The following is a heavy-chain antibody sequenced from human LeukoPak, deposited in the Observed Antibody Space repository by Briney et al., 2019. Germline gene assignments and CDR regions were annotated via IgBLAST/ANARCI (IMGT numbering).Heavy chain of an antibody. CDR1: GFTFSSYE. CDR3: ATVEMATMEY. D-gene: IGHD5-24*01. CDR2: ISSSGSTI. Sequence: VGSLRLSCAASGFTFSSYEMNWVRQAPGKGLEWVSYISSSGSTIYYADSVKGRFTISRDNAKNSLYLQMNSLRAEDTAVYYCATVEMATMEYWGQGTLVTVSS. V-gene: IGHV3-48*03. J-gene: IGHJ4*02.